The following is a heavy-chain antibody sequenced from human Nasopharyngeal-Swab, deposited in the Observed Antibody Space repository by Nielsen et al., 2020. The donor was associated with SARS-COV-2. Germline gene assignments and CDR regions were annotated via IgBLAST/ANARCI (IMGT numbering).Heavy chain of an antibody. Sequence: EPLKISCAASGFTFSSYWRHWGRQAPGKGLVWVSRINSDGSSTSYADSVKGRFTISRDNAKNMLYLQMNSLRAEDTAVYYCARAWQQLADVWGKGTTVTVSS. CDR1: GFTFSSYW. D-gene: IGHD6-13*01. V-gene: IGHV3-74*01. J-gene: IGHJ6*04. CDR3: ARAWQQLADV. CDR2: INSDGSST.